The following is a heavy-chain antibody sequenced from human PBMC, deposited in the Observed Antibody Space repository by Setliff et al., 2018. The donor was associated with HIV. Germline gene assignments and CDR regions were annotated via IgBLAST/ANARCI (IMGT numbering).Heavy chain of an antibody. CDR1: GGSIRSYY. CDR3: ARGDGYSGYDDY. CDR2: IYYSGST. J-gene: IGHJ4*02. D-gene: IGHD5-12*01. V-gene: IGHV4-59*01. Sequence: PSETLSLTCTVSGGSIRSYYWSWIRQPPGKGLEWIGYIYYSGSTNYNPSLKSRVTISVDTSKNQFSLKLSSVTAADTAVYYCARGDGYSGYDDYWGQGTLVTVSS.